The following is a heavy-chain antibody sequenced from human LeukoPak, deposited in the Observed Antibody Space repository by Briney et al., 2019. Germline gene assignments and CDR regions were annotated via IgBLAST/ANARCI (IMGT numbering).Heavy chain of an antibody. V-gene: IGHV1-2*02. Sequence: ASVKVSCKASGYTFTDYYMHWVRQAPGQGLEWVGWMNPKSGGTNYAQRFQDRVTMTRDTSNNTSHMELSRLTSDDTAVYYCAREFRTTTWSYDAFDLWGQGTMVTVSS. D-gene: IGHD1-1*01. CDR1: GYTFTDYY. CDR3: AREFRTTTWSYDAFDL. J-gene: IGHJ3*01. CDR2: MNPKSGGT.